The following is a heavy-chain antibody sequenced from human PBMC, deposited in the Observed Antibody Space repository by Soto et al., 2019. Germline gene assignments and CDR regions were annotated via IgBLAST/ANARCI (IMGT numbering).Heavy chain of an antibody. V-gene: IGHV1-69*02. J-gene: IGHJ4*02. CDR2: IIPILGIA. CDR1: GGTFSSYT. D-gene: IGHD1-26*01. Sequence: QVQLVQSGAEVKKPGSSVKISCKASGGTFSSYTISWVRQAPGQGLEWMGRIIPILGIANYAQKFQGRVTITADKSTSTAYMELRSLRSDDTAVYYCARQRKGGATHYDYWGKGTLVTVSS. CDR3: ARQRKGGATHYDY.